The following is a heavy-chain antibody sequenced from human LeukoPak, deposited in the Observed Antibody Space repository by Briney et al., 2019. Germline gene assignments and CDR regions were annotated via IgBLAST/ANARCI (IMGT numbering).Heavy chain of an antibody. CDR3: AKDRRDYGSGSYYTQGYFDY. D-gene: IGHD3-10*01. J-gene: IGHJ4*02. Sequence: PGGSLRLSCAASGFTFDDYAMHWVRQAPGKGLEWVSGISWNSGSIGYADSVKGRFTISRDNAKNSLYLQMNSLRAEDTALYYCAKDRRDYGSGSYYTQGYFDYWGQGTLVTVSS. CDR1: GFTFDDYA. V-gene: IGHV3-9*01. CDR2: ISWNSGSI.